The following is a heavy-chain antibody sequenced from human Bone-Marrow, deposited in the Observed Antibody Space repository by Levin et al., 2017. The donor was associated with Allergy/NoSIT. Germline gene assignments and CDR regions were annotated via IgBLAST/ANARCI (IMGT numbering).Heavy chain of an antibody. Sequence: AGGSLRLSCTASGFTFTTYWMTWVRQAPGKGLEWVARIKHDGSDKYYVDSVKGRFTVSRDNAKKSLYLHMNSLGVEDTAVYFCAGGGVVYAMGYFYYGMDVWGQGTTVTVS. CDR3: AGGGVVYAMGYFYYGMDV. CDR1: GFTFTTYW. J-gene: IGHJ6*02. V-gene: IGHV3-7*01. CDR2: IKHDGSDK. D-gene: IGHD2-8*01.